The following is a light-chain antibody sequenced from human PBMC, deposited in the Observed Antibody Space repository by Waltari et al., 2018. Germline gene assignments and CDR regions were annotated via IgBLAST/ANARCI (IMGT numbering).Light chain of an antibody. CDR2: KSF. V-gene: IGKV1-5*03. CDR1: QSMSNW. J-gene: IGKJ2*01. CDR3: QQYNIWPYT. Sequence: DIQMTQSPSTLSASVGDRVTITCRASQSMSNWLAWYQQKPVKAPKVLIYKSFTLQSGVPSRFSGSGSETEFSLTISSLQPDDFATYYCQQYNIWPYTFGQGTTLEI.